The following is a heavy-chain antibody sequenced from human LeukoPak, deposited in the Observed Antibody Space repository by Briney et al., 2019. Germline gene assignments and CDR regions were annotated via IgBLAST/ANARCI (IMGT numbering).Heavy chain of an antibody. CDR3: ARADRITMIVVVISYDY. D-gene: IGHD3-22*01. J-gene: IGHJ4*02. CDR1: GYTFSDNF. CDR2: INPNSGGT. Sequence: ASVKVSCKASGYTFSDNFMHWVRQAPGQGLEWMGWINPNSGGTNYAQKFQGRVTMTRDTSISTAYMELSRLRSDDTAVYYCARADRITMIVVVISYDYWGQGTLVTVSS. V-gene: IGHV1-2*02.